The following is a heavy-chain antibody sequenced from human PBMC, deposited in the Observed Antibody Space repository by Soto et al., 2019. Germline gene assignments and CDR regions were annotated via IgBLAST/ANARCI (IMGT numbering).Heavy chain of an antibody. V-gene: IGHV3-30*18. CDR2: ISYDGSNK. D-gene: IGHD5-18*01. J-gene: IGHJ6*02. CDR1: GFTFSSYG. CDR3: AKCNIVADTAMVLPGIYYYYYGMDV. Sequence: PGGSLRLSCAASGFTFSSYGMHWVRQAPGKGLEWVAVISYDGSNKYYADSVKGRFTISRDNSKNTLYLQMNSLRAEDTAVYYCAKCNIVADTAMVLPGIYYYYYGMDVWGQGTTVTVSS.